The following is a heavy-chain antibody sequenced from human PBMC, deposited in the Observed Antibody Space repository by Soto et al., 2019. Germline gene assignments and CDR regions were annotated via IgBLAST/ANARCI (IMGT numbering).Heavy chain of an antibody. J-gene: IGHJ6*02. D-gene: IGHD3-22*01. CDR2: INPNSGGT. CDR1: GYTFTGYY. CDR3: AVARYYYDSSGYYPGGGDYYYGMDV. V-gene: IGHV1-2*04. Sequence: ASVKVSCKASGYTFTGYYMHWVRQAPGQGLEWMGWINPNSGGTNYAQKFQGWVTMTRDTSISTAYMELGRLRSDDTAVYYCAVARYYYDSSGYYPGGGDYYYGMDVWGQGTTVTVSS.